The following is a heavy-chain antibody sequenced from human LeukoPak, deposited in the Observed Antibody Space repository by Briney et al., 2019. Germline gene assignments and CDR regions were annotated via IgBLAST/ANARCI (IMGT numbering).Heavy chain of an antibody. D-gene: IGHD6-19*01. V-gene: IGHV3-66*01. CDR2: IYSGGST. CDR3: ARGKGQWLVPFDY. Sequence: PGGSLRLSCAASGFTVSSNYMSWVRQAPGKGLEWVSVIYSGGSTYYADSVKGRFTISRDNSKNTLYLQMNSLRAEDTAVYYCARGKGQWLVPFDYWGQGTLVTVSS. CDR1: GFTVSSNY. J-gene: IGHJ4*02.